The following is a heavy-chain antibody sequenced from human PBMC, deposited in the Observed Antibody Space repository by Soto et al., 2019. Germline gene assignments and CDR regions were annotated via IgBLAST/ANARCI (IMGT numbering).Heavy chain of an antibody. CDR3: ARRRIAVAGTFYYYGMDV. D-gene: IGHD6-19*01. CDR2: IIPIFGTA. V-gene: IGHV1-69*06. Sequence: QVQLVQSGAEVKKPGSSVKVSCKASGGTFSSYAISWVRQAPGQGLEWMGGIIPIFGTANYAKKFQGRVTITAEKSTSTGYMELSSLRAEDTAVYYCARRRIAVAGTFYYYGMDVWGQGTTVTVSS. J-gene: IGHJ6*02. CDR1: GGTFSSYA.